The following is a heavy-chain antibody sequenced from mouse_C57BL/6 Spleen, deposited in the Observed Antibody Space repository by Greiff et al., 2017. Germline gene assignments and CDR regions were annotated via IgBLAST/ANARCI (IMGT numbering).Heavy chain of an antibody. D-gene: IGHD2-3*01. CDR2: ITPNYGTT. V-gene: IGHV1-39*01. Sequence: VQLQQSGPELVKPGASVKISCKASGYSFTDYNMNWVKQSNGKSLEWIGVITPNYGTTSYNQKFKGKATLTVDQSSSTAYMQLNSLPSEDSAVYYCARGWLLGRDYFDYWGQGTTLTVSS. J-gene: IGHJ2*01. CDR3: ARGWLLGRDYFDY. CDR1: GYSFTDYN.